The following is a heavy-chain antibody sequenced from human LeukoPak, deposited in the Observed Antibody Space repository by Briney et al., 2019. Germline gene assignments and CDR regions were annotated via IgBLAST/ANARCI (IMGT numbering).Heavy chain of an antibody. J-gene: IGHJ4*02. D-gene: IGHD6-19*01. Sequence: PSETLSLTCTVSGGSISSYYWSWIRQPPGKGLEWIGYIYYSGSTNYNPSLKSRVTISVDTSKNQFSLKLSSVTAADTAVYYCARAAYLKQWLDYWGQGTLVTVSS. CDR3: ARAAYLKQWLDY. V-gene: IGHV4-59*01. CDR2: IYYSGST. CDR1: GGSISSYY.